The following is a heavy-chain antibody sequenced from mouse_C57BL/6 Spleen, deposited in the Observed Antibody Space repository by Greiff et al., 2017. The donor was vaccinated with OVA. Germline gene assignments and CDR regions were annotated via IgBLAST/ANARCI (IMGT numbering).Heavy chain of an antibody. D-gene: IGHD2-14*01. Sequence: QVQLQQPGAELVKPGASVKLSCKASGYTFTSYWMHWVKQRPGRGLEWIGRIDPYSGGTKYNEKFKSKATLTVDKPSSTAYMQLSSLTSEDSAVYYCARSYYWYDNYAMDYWGQGTSVTVSS. CDR2: IDPYSGGT. CDR1: GYTFTSYW. V-gene: IGHV1-72*01. J-gene: IGHJ4*01. CDR3: ARSYYWYDNYAMDY.